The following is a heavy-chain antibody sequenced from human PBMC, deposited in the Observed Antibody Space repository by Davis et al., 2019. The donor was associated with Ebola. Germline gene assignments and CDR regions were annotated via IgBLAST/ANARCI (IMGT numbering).Heavy chain of an antibody. V-gene: IGHV3-23*01. J-gene: IGHJ4*02. CDR1: GFTFSDYY. CDR2: ISGSAGNT. D-gene: IGHD3-22*01. Sequence: GESLKISCAASGFTFSDYYMSWIRQAPGKGLEWVSAISGSAGNTYYADSVKGRFTISRDNSKSTLYLQMTSLRADDTAVYYCAKGNRVTYQYDSGDDYWGQGTLVTVSS. CDR3: AKGNRVTYQYDSGDDY.